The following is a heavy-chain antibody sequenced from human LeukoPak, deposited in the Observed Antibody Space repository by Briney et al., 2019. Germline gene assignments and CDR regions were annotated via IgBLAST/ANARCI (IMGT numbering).Heavy chain of an antibody. J-gene: IGHJ4*02. CDR2: ISTSGSYL. CDR3: ATYSRTSMVSGNY. D-gene: IGHD5-18*01. Sequence: GGSLRLSCAASGFTFSSYSMNWVRQAPGKGLEWVSSISTSGSYLYYADSVKGRFTISRDNAKNSLYLHMNSLRAEDTAVYYCATYSRTSMVSGNYWGQGTLVTVSS. CDR1: GFTFSSYS. V-gene: IGHV3-21*01.